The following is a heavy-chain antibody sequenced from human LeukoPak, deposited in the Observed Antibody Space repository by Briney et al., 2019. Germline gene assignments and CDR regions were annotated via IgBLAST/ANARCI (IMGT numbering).Heavy chain of an antibody. Sequence: GGSLRLSCAASGFSVSNNYMTWVRQAPGKGLEWVSNIYSGGSTYYAGAVKGRFTISRDSSKNTLYLQMDSLRAGDSAVYYCATCSTGSWYSSIGHWGQGTLVTVSS. CDR1: GFSVSNNY. CDR3: ATCSTGSWYSSIGH. V-gene: IGHV3-53*01. J-gene: IGHJ4*02. CDR2: IYSGGST. D-gene: IGHD2-15*01.